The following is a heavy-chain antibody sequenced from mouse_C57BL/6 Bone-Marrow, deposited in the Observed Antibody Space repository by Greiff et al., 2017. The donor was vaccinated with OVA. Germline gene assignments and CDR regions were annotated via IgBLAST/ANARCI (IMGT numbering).Heavy chain of an antibody. D-gene: IGHD1-1*01. CDR1: GFTFSSYG. CDR2: FSSGGSYI. Sequence: EVQRVESGGDLVKPGGSLKLSCAASGFTFSSYGMSWVRQTPDKRLEWVATFSSGGSYIYYPDSVKGRFTISRDNAKNTLYLQMSSLKSEDTAMYYCARHGFMYYGGFAYWGQGTLVTVSA. CDR3: ARHGFMYYGGFAY. J-gene: IGHJ3*01. V-gene: IGHV5-6*01.